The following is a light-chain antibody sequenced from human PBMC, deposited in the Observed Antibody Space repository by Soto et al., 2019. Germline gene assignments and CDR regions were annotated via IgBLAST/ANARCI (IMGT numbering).Light chain of an antibody. Sequence: EIVLTQSPATLSLSPGERATLSFLAIQILDSFLALYQQKPGQAPRLLIYDTSNRATGVPARFSGSGSGTDFTLTISSLEPEDFAVYYCQQRSRWITFGQGTRLE. J-gene: IGKJ5*01. CDR3: QQRSRWIT. CDR1: QILDSF. V-gene: IGKV3-11*01. CDR2: DTS.